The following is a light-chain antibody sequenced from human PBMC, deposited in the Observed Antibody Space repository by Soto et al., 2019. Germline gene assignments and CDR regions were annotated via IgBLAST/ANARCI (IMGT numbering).Light chain of an antibody. Sequence: QSVLTQPPSASGSPGQSVTISCTGTSGDVGGYNYVSWYQQHPGKAPTLMIYEVSKRPSGVPDRFSGSRSGNTASLTVSGLQAEDEAVYYCNSYAGNNLIFGGGTKLTV. CDR3: NSYAGNNLI. CDR1: SGDVGGYNY. CDR2: EVS. V-gene: IGLV2-8*01. J-gene: IGLJ2*01.